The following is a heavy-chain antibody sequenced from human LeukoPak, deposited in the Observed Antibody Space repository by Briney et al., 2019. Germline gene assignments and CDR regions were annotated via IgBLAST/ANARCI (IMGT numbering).Heavy chain of an antibody. CDR1: GYTFTPYY. D-gene: IGHD3-16*01. CDR2: INPSHGAT. Sequence: GASVKVSCKPSGYTFTPYYIYWVRQAPGQGLEWMGMINPSHGATTYEQRFQGRVTMTRDMSTTTVYMDLRSLRSEDTALYFCAREQRRGLSGSLGELFASYYTYYYMDVWGRGTTVTVSS. J-gene: IGHJ6*03. CDR3: AREQRRGLSGSLGELFASYYTYYYMDV. V-gene: IGHV1-46*01.